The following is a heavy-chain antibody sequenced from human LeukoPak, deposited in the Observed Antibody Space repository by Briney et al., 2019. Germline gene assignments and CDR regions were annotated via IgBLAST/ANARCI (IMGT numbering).Heavy chain of an antibody. CDR1: GGSFSGYY. Sequence: PSQTLSLTCAVYGGSFSGYYWSWIRQPPGKGLEWIGEINHSGSTNYNPSLKSRVTISVDTSKNQFSLKRRSVTAADSAVYYGASISRYGDYYYCGEGTLGTVSS. CDR2: INHSGST. V-gene: IGHV4-34*01. J-gene: IGHJ4*02. CDR3: ASISRYGDYYY. D-gene: IGHD4-17*01.